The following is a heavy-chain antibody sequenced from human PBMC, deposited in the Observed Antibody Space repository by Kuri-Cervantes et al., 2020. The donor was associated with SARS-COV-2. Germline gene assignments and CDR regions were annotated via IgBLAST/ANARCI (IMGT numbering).Heavy chain of an antibody. CDR1: GFTFSDYY. V-gene: IGHV3-11*01. J-gene: IGHJ4*02. Sequence: LSLTCAASGFTFSDYYMSWIRQAPGKGLEWVSYISSSGSTIYYADSVKGRFTISRDNAKNSLYLQMNSLRAEDTAVYYCARDAYSSGWYKTFDYWGQGTLVTVSS. CDR3: ARDAYSSGWYKTFDY. D-gene: IGHD6-19*01. CDR2: ISSSGSTI.